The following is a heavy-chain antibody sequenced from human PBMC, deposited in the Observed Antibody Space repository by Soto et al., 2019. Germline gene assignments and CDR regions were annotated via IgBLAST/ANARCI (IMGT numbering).Heavy chain of an antibody. V-gene: IGHV4-30-4*01. J-gene: IGHJ4*02. CDR3: ASNKWELLSFDY. D-gene: IGHD1-26*01. Sequence: SETLSPTCTVSGGSISSGDYYWSWIRQPPGKGLEWIGYIYYSGSTYYNPSLKSRVTISVDTSKNQFSLKLSSVTAADTAVYYCASNKWELLSFDYWGQGTLVTVSS. CDR2: IYYSGST. CDR1: GGSISSGDYY.